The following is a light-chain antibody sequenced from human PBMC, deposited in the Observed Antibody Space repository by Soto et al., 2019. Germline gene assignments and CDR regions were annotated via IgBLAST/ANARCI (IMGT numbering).Light chain of an antibody. CDR1: QSILYSTNNTNY. CDR3: QQYYSIPYT. Sequence: DIVMTQSPESLAVSLGERVTINCKSSQSILYSTNNTNYLGWYQQKPGHPPRLLIYWASTRESGVPDRFSGSGSRTDFPLTISSLQAEDVAVYYCQQYYSIPYTFGQGTKLEIK. CDR2: WAS. V-gene: IGKV4-1*01. J-gene: IGKJ2*01.